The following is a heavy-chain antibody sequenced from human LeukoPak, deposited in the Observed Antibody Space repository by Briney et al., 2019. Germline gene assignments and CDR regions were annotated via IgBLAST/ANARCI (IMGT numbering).Heavy chain of an antibody. D-gene: IGHD1-26*01. V-gene: IGHV4-59*01. J-gene: IGHJ6*03. Sequence: SETLSLTCTVSDGSISSYYWSWLRQPPGKGLEWIGYIYYSGSTNYNPSLKSRVTISVDTSKNQFSLKLSSVTAADTAVYYCARGDGATNGYYYYYYMDVWGKGTTVTVSS. CDR3: ARGDGATNGYYYYYYMDV. CDR2: IYYSGST. CDR1: DGSISSYY.